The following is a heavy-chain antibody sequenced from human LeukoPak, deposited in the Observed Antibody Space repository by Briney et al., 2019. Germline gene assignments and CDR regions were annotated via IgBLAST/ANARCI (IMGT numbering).Heavy chain of an antibody. CDR1: RFTFRSYW. D-gene: IGHD3-16*01. Sequence: GGSLRLSCAASRFTFRSYWMSWVRQAPGKGLEWVANIKQDGSEIHYVDSVRGRFTISRDNAKNSLYLQMDSLRVEDTAVYYCARWGSFDYWGQGTLVTVSS. CDR2: IKQDGSEI. CDR3: ARWGSFDY. V-gene: IGHV3-7*04. J-gene: IGHJ4*02.